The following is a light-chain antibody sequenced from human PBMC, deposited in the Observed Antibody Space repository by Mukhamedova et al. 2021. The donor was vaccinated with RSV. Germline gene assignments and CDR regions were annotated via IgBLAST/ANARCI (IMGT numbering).Light chain of an antibody. CDR3: QQYNNF. J-gene: IGKJ4*01. V-gene: IGKV3D-15*01. Sequence: RASQTINTHLAWYQQKPGQAPRLLIYEISTRATGVPDRFSGSGSRTDFTLTISRLEPEDFAIYYCQQYNNFFGGGTRVEIK. CDR1: QTINTH. CDR2: EIS.